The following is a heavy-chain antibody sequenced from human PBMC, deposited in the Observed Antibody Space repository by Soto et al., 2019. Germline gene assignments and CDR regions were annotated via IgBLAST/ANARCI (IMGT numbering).Heavy chain of an antibody. D-gene: IGHD2-2*01. CDR2: IIPILGIA. Sequence: QVQLVQSGAEVKKPGSSVKVSCKASGGTFSSYTISWVRQAPGQGLEWMGRIIPILGIANYAQKFQGRVTITADKSTGTGSIELRSLRSEDRAVYYCVWVTEGIVVVPERFPLRYYYYMDVWGKGATVTDSS. CDR1: GGTFSSYT. J-gene: IGHJ6*03. V-gene: IGHV1-69*02. CDR3: VWVTEGIVVVPERFPLRYYYYMDV.